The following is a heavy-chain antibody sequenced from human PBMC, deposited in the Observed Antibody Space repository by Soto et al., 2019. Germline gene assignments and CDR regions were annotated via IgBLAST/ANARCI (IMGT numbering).Heavy chain of an antibody. CDR1: GDSVSSNSAA. Sequence: SQTLSLTCVISGDSVSSNSAAWNWIRQSPSRGLEWLGRTYYRSKWYNDYAVSVKSRITINPDTSKNQFSLQLNSVTPEDTAVYYCARGVQLWYLYYYYGMDVWGQGTTVTVSS. D-gene: IGHD5-18*01. CDR3: ARGVQLWYLYYYYGMDV. CDR2: TYYRSKWYN. V-gene: IGHV6-1*01. J-gene: IGHJ6*02.